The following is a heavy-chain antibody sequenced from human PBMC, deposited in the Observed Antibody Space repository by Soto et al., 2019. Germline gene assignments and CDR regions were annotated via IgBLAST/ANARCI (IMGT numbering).Heavy chain of an antibody. D-gene: IGHD6-19*01. CDR2: ISYDGRNT. Sequence: QVQLVESGGGVVQPGRSLRLSCAASGFTFSNYGMHWVRRAPGKGLEWLAVISYDGRNTYYADSVKDRFTISRDNSKKTLYLQMDGLRPGDTAVYYCAKDFELAVAGTFVYWGQGTLVTVSS. V-gene: IGHV3-30*18. CDR1: GFTFSNYG. J-gene: IGHJ4*02. CDR3: AKDFELAVAGTFVY.